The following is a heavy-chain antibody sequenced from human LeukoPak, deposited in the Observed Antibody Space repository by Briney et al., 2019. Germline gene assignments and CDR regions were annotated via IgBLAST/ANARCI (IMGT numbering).Heavy chain of an antibody. D-gene: IGHD3-9*01. Sequence: ASVKVSCKASGYTFTSYGISWVRQAPGQGLEWMGWISAYNGNTNYAQKLQGRVTMTTDTSTSTAYMELRSLRSDDTAVYYCASTGGVRVYYDILTGRADAFDIWGQGTMVTVSS. CDR1: GYTFTSYG. CDR3: ASTGGVRVYYDILTGRADAFDI. V-gene: IGHV1-18*01. J-gene: IGHJ3*02. CDR2: ISAYNGNT.